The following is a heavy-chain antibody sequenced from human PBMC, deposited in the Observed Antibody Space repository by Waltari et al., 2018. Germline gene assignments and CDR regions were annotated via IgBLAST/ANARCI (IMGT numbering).Heavy chain of an antibody. CDR2: IYYSGST. CDR3: ASQSGYLFDY. V-gene: IGHV4-39*01. Sequence: QLQLQESGPGLVKPSATLSLPYTVSGGSISSSSYYWGWIRQPPGKGLEWIGSIYYSGSTYYNPSLKSRVTISVDTSKNQFSLKLSSVTAADTAVYYCASQSGYLFDYWGQGTLVTVSS. D-gene: IGHD3-22*01. J-gene: IGHJ4*02. CDR1: GGSISSSSYY.